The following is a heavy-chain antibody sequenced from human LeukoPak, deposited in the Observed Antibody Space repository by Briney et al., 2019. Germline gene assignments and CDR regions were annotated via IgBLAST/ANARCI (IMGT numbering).Heavy chain of an antibody. CDR3: ARRGRSGSYLNY. J-gene: IGHJ4*03. CDR2: MYYTGRT. D-gene: IGHD1-26*01. CDR1: GDSMSYYY. V-gene: IGHV4-59*01. Sequence: SETLSLTCTVSGDSMSYYYWSWIRQTPGKGLEWLGYMYYTGRTKYNPSLKSRVTFSLDMSKNQFSLKLDSVTAADTAVYYCARRGRSGSYLNYWGQGTLVTVSS.